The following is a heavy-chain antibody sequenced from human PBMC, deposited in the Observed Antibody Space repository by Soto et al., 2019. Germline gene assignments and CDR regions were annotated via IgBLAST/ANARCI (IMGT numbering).Heavy chain of an antibody. CDR3: TTKVGYCSGGSCYYYYYGMDV. CDR2: IKSKTDGGTT. D-gene: IGHD2-15*01. Sequence: EVQLVESGGGLVKPGGSLRLSCAASGFTFSNAWMNWVRQAPGKGLEWVGRIKSKTDGGTTDYAAPVKGRFTISRDESNNTLYLQMNSLKTEDTAVYYCTTKVGYCSGGSCYYYYYGMDVWGQGTTVTVSS. CDR1: GFTFSNAW. J-gene: IGHJ6*02. V-gene: IGHV3-15*07.